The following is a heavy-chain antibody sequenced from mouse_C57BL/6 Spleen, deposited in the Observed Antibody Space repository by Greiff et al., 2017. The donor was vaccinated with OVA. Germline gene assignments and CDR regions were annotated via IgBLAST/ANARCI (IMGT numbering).Heavy chain of an antibody. Sequence: QVQLQQSGAELMKPGASVKLSCKATGYTFTGYWIEWVKQRPGHGLEWIGEILPGSGSTNYNEKFKGKATFTADTSSNTAYMQLSSLTTEDSAIYYCAINYYGSGGYYAMDYWGQEPQSPSPQ. CDR3: AINYYGSGGYYAMDY. J-gene: IGHJ4*01. CDR1: GYTFTGYW. CDR2: ILPGSGST. V-gene: IGHV1-9*01. D-gene: IGHD1-1*01.